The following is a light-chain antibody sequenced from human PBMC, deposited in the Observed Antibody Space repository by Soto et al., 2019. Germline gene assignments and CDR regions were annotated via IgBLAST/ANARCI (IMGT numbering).Light chain of an antibody. CDR3: QPYNNN. CDR2: DVS. CDR1: HSITNW. Sequence: DIQMTQSPCTLSASVGDRVTITCRASHSITNWLAWYQQKPGKAPKVLIYDVSTLGSGVPSRFSGSGSGTEFTLTISSLQPDDFATYYCQPYNNNFGQGTKVDIK. J-gene: IGKJ2*01. V-gene: IGKV1-5*01.